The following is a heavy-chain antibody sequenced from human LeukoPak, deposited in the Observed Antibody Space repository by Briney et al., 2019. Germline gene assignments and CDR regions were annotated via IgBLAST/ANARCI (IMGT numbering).Heavy chain of an antibody. CDR2: INHSGST. V-gene: IGHV4-34*01. D-gene: IGHD5-18*01. CDR1: AGSFSGYY. J-gene: IGHJ5*02. Sequence: PSETLSLTCAVYAGSFSGYYWSWIRQPPGKGLEWIGEINHSGSTNYNPSLKSRVTISVDTSKNQFSLKLSSVTAADTAVYYCARNPAIRIFDPWGQGTLVTVFS. CDR3: ARNPAIRIFDP.